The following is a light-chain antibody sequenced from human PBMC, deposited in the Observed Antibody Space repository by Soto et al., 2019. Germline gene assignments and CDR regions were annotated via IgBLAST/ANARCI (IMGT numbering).Light chain of an antibody. CDR1: SSDVGGYNF. J-gene: IGLJ1*01. CDR2: EVT. Sequence: QSALTQPPSPSGSPGQSVTISCTGTSSDVGGYNFVSWYQQHPGEAPKLIIYEVTKRPSGVPDRFSGSKSGNTASLTVSGLQTEDEADYYCSSFAGSNNRYVFGTGTKVTVL. V-gene: IGLV2-8*01. CDR3: SSFAGSNNRYV.